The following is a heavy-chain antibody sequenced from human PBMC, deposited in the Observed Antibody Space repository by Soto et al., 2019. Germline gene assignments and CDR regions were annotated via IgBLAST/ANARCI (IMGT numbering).Heavy chain of an antibody. V-gene: IGHV1-69*13. J-gene: IGHJ4*02. CDR1: GGTFSSYA. CDR3: ARVHSSSWYEAAEFDY. Sequence: SVKVSCKASGGTFSSYAISWVRQAPGQGLEWMGGIIPIFGTANYAQKFQGRVTITADESTSTAYMELSSLRSEDTAVYYCARVHSSSWYEAAEFDYWGQGTLVTVSS. CDR2: IIPIFGTA. D-gene: IGHD6-13*01.